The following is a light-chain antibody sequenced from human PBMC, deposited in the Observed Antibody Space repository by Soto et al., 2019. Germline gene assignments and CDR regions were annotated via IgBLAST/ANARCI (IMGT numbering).Light chain of an antibody. J-gene: IGKJ5*01. CDR2: DAS. Sequence: EMVLTQSPATLSLSPGERATLSCGASQSVSRSYLAWYQQKPGLAPRLLIYDASSRATGIPDRFSGSGSGTDFTLTIGRLEPEDFAVYYCQQYGSSPSGITFGQGTRLEIK. V-gene: IGKV3D-20*01. CDR3: QQYGSSPSGIT. CDR1: QSVSRSY.